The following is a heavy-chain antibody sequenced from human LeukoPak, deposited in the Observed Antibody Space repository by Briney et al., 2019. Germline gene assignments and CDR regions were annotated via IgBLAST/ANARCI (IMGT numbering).Heavy chain of an antibody. D-gene: IGHD3-22*01. CDR3: TTDYYDSSGYVF. CDR2: IKTKTAGGAI. CDR1: GLTFSRAW. V-gene: IGHV3-15*07. J-gene: IGHJ4*02. Sequence: PGGSLRLSCAASGLTFSRAWMNWVRQAPGKGLEWVGRIKTKTAGGAIDYAAPVKGRFTISRDDSKNMLYLQMNSLKTEDTAVYFCTTDYYDSSGYVFWGQGTLVTVSS.